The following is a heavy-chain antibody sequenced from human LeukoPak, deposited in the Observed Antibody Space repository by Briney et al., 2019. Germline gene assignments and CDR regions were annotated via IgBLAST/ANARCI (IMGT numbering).Heavy chain of an antibody. D-gene: IGHD3-10*01. CDR3: VLLSLTPG. J-gene: IGHJ4*02. CDR2: INSDGSST. CDR1: GFTFSSYW. Sequence: GGSLRLSCAASGFTFSSYWMHWVRQVPGKGLAWVSRINSDGSSTNYADSVKGRFTISRDNAKNTLYLQMNSLRAEDTAVYYCVLLSLTPGWGQGTLVTVSS. V-gene: IGHV3-74*01.